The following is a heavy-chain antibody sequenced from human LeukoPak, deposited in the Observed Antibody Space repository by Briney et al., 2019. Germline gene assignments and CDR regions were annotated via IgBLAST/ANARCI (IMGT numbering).Heavy chain of an antibody. CDR1: GFTFSNYT. CDR2: ISSRSSYI. CDR3: AREYYDSSGYYYFDY. V-gene: IGHV3-21*01. D-gene: IGHD3-22*01. J-gene: IGHJ4*02. Sequence: GGSLRLSCAASGFTFSNYTMNWVRQAPGKGLEWVSSISSRSSYIYYADSVKGRFTISRDNAKNSLYLQMNSLRAEDTAVYYCAREYYDSSGYYYFDYWGQGTLVTVSS.